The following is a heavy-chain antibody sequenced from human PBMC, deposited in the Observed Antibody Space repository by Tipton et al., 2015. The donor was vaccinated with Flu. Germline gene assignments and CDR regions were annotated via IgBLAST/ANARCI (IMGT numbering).Heavy chain of an antibody. CDR1: GFTFSSYW. V-gene: IGHV3-74*01. D-gene: IGHD3-16*01. CDR3: ARVGTQIMMTFGGVRDY. CDR2: INGDGNDI. J-gene: IGHJ4*02. Sequence: SLRLSCAASGFTFSSYWMHWVRQAPGKGLVWVSRINGDGNDISYADSVKGRFTISRDNAKNTLYLQMNSLRVEDTAVYYCARVGTQIMMTFGGVRDYWGQGALVTVSS.